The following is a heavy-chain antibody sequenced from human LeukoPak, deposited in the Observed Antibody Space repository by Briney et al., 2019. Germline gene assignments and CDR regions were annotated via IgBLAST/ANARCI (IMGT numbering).Heavy chain of an antibody. Sequence: ASVKVSCKASGYTFTGYYMHWVRQAPGQGLEWMGRINPNSGGTNYAQKFQGRVTMTRDTSISTAYMELSRLRSDDTAVYYCARVSSKRWLQLGYFDYWDQGTLVTVSS. J-gene: IGHJ4*02. CDR2: INPNSGGT. CDR3: ARVSSKRWLQLGYFDY. V-gene: IGHV1-2*06. CDR1: GYTFTGYY. D-gene: IGHD5-24*01.